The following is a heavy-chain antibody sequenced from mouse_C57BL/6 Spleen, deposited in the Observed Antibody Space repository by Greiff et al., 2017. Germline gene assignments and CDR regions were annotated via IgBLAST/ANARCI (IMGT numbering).Heavy chain of an antibody. D-gene: IGHD1-1*02. Sequence: QVQLQQSGPELVKPGASVKISCKASGYAFSSSWMHWVKQRPGKGLEWIGRIYPGDGDTNYNGKFKGKATLTADKSSSTAYMQLSSLTSEDSAVYFCAREMGGNFDNWGQGTTLTVSS. J-gene: IGHJ2*01. CDR1: GYAFSSSW. V-gene: IGHV1-82*01. CDR3: AREMGGNFDN. CDR2: IYPGDGDT.